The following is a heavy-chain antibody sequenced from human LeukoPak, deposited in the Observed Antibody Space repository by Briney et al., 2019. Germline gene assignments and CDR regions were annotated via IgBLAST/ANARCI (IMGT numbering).Heavy chain of an antibody. V-gene: IGHV3-48*01. Sequence: GGSLRLSCAASGFTFTTYSMNWVRQAPGKGLEWVSYISSSSGTIYYADSVKGRFTISRDNAKNSLYLQMNSLRAEDTAVHYCARGSGGWNYEDYWGQGTLVTVSS. D-gene: IGHD1-7*01. CDR2: ISSSSGTI. J-gene: IGHJ4*02. CDR3: ARGSGGWNYEDY. CDR1: GFTFTTYS.